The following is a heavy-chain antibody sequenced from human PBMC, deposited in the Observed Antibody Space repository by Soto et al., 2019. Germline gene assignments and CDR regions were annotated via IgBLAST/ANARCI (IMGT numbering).Heavy chain of an antibody. V-gene: IGHV3-30-3*01. CDR1: GFTFSSYA. CDR3: ARPTTYVLRYFDWLPPDYGMDV. Sequence: HPGGSLRLSCAASGFTFSSYAMHWVRQAPGKGLEWVAVISYDGSNKYYADSVKGRFTISRDNSKNTLYLQMNSLRAEDTAVYYCARPTTYVLRYFDWLPPDYGMDVWGQGTTVTVSS. D-gene: IGHD3-9*01. J-gene: IGHJ6*02. CDR2: ISYDGSNK.